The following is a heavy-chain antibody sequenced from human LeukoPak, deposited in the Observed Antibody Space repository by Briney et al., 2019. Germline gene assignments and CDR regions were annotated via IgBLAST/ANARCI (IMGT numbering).Heavy chain of an antibody. CDR1: GGSFSGYY. CDR2: INHSGST. Sequence: SETLSLTCAVYGGSFSGYYWSWIRQPPGKGLEWIGEINHSGSTNYNPSLKSRVTISVDTSKNQFSLKLSSVTAADTAVYYCARGRTYSYGYQIDYWGQGTLVTVSS. CDR3: ARGRTYSYGYQIDY. V-gene: IGHV4-34*01. J-gene: IGHJ4*02. D-gene: IGHD5-18*01.